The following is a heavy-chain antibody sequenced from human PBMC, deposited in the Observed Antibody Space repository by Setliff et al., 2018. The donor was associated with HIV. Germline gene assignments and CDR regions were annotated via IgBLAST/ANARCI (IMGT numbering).Heavy chain of an antibody. CDR3: AYTRRDGYKSSPFDY. D-gene: IGHD5-12*01. V-gene: IGHV2-5*01. CDR1: GFSLSTSGVG. CDR2: IYWNDDK. Sequence: SGPTLVNPTQTLTLTCTFSGFSLSTSGVGVGWIRQPPGKALEWLALIYWNDDKRYSPSLKSRLTITKDTSKNQVVLTMTNMDPVDTATYYCAYTRRDGYKSSPFDYWGQGTLVTVSS. J-gene: IGHJ4*02.